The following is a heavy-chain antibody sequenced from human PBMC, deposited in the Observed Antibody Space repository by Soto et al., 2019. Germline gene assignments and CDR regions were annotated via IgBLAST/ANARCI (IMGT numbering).Heavy chain of an antibody. CDR3: ARGKYSGSYYDWFDP. CDR1: GGSISSYY. CDR2: IYYSGST. J-gene: IGHJ5*02. V-gene: IGHV4-59*01. D-gene: IGHD1-26*01. Sequence: PSETLSLTCTVSGGSISSYYWSWIRQPPGKGLEWIGYIYYSGSTNYNPSLKSRVTISVDTSKNQFSLKLSSVTAADTALYYCARGKYSGSYYDWFDPWGQGTLVTVSS.